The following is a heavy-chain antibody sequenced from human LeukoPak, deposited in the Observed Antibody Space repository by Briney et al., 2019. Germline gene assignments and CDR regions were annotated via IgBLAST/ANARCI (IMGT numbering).Heavy chain of an antibody. D-gene: IGHD6-19*01. Sequence: ASVKVSCKASGYTFTSYDINWVRQATGQGLEWMGWMNPNSGNTGYAQKFQGRVTMTRNTSISTAYMELSSLRSEDTAVYYCATRGAVAGVFYYYYGMDVWGQGTTVTVSS. J-gene: IGHJ6*02. CDR3: ATRGAVAGVFYYYYGMDV. V-gene: IGHV1-8*01. CDR2: MNPNSGNT. CDR1: GYTFTSYD.